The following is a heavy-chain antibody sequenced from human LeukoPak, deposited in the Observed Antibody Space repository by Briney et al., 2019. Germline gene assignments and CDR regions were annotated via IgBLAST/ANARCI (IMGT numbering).Heavy chain of an antibody. CDR2: IYYSGST. J-gene: IGHJ4*02. V-gene: IGHV4-59*01. D-gene: IGHD5-12*01. CDR1: GGSISSYY. Sequence: SETLSLTYTVSGGSISSYYWSWIRQPPGKGLEWIGYIYYSGSTNYNPSLKSRVTISVDTSKNQFSLKLTSVTAADTAIYYCARDLPGSSALDFWGQGTLVTVSS. CDR3: ARDLPGSSALDF.